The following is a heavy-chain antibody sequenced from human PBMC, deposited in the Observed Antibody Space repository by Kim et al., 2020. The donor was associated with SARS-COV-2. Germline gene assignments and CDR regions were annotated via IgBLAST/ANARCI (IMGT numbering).Heavy chain of an antibody. CDR3: ARHGRVPDTAMANFDY. V-gene: IGHV5-10-1*01. J-gene: IGHJ4*02. CDR2: IDPSDSYT. CDR1: GYSFTSYW. Sequence: GESLKISCKGSGYSFTSYWISWVRQMPGKGLEWMGRIDPSDSYTNYSPSFQGHVTISADKSISTAYLQWSSLKASDTAMYYCARHGRVPDTAMANFDYWGQGTLVTVSS. D-gene: IGHD5-18*01.